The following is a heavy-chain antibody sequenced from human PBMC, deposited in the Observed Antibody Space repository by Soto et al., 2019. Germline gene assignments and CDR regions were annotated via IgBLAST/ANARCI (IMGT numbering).Heavy chain of an antibody. D-gene: IGHD2-2*01. CDR2: IIPIPGTA. Sequence: QVQLVQSGAEVKKPGSSVKVSCKASGGTFGSYAISWVRQAPGQGLEWMGGIIPIPGTANYAQQVRGGVRIAAEDSTSTAYMELSSLRSEDTAVYYCARSQGSSTSLEIYYYYYYGMDVWGQGTTVTVSS. V-gene: IGHV1-69*01. CDR3: ARSQGSSTSLEIYYYYYYGMDV. CDR1: GGTFGSYA. J-gene: IGHJ6*02.